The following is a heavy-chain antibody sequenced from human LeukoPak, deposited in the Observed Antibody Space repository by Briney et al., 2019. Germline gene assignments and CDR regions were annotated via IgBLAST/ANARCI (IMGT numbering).Heavy chain of an antibody. CDR3: ARVSYLYDSGGNPYFDSFDI. V-gene: IGHV1-8*01. CDR1: GYTFISYD. J-gene: IGHJ3*02. Sequence: ASVKVSCKASGYTFISYDINWVRQATGQGLEWMGWMNPNSGNTGYAQKFQGRVAMIRDTSIGTAYMELSSLRFEDTAVYYCARVSYLYDSGGNPYFDSFDIWGQGTMVTVSS. CDR2: MNPNSGNT. D-gene: IGHD3-22*01.